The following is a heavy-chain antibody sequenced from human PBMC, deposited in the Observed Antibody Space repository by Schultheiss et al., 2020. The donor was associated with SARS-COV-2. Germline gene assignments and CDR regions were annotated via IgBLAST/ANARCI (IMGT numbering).Heavy chain of an antibody. Sequence: SVKVSCKASGYTFTGYYMHWVRQAPGQGLEWMGGIIPIFGTANYAQKFQGRVTITADESTSTAYMELSSLRSEDTAVYYCAREPQPVFGVGDVFDPWGQGTLVTVSS. CDR2: IIPIFGTA. V-gene: IGHV1-69*13. D-gene: IGHD3-3*01. J-gene: IGHJ5*02. CDR3: AREPQPVFGVGDVFDP. CDR1: GYTFTGYY.